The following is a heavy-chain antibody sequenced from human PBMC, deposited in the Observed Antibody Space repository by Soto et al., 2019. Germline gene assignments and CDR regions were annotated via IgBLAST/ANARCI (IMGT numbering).Heavy chain of an antibody. CDR1: GYSFNSVHF. Sequence: SETLSLPGVVSGYSFNSVHFWGWIWQPPGNGLQWIGSLPQNGGPYRNPSPRTRATLSVDTSTNPFSLKLTSVTAADPAVYYCAAATLPGGRFYGMGVWGQESTVTASS. CDR2: LPQNGGP. V-gene: IGHV4-38-2*01. D-gene: IGHD2-15*01. CDR3: AAATLPGGRFYGMGV. J-gene: IGHJ6*02.